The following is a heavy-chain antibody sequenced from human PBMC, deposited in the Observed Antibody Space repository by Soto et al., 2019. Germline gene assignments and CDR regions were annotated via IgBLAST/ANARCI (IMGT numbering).Heavy chain of an antibody. CDR3: AKQHTSGSNFDY. Sequence: QVPLVESGGGVVQPGRSLRLSCAASGFTFSDYGMHWVRQAPGKGLEWVAVISSDGSEKHYADSVKGRFTISRDISKNTLYLQMNSLRAEDTAVFYCAKQHTSGSNFDYWGQGTLVTVSS. V-gene: IGHV3-30*18. CDR2: ISSDGSEK. CDR1: GFTFSDYG. D-gene: IGHD6-19*01. J-gene: IGHJ4*02.